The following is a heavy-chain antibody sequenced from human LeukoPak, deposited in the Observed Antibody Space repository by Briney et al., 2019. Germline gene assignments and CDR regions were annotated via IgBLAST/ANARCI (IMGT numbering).Heavy chain of an antibody. D-gene: IGHD3-10*01. V-gene: IGHV3-53*01. CDR1: GFTVSSNY. CDR3: ARIFYYGSGNNWFDP. J-gene: IGHJ5*02. CDR2: IYRGGSK. Sequence: GGSLRLSCAASGFTVSSNYMSWVRQAPGKGLEWVSVIYRGGSKDYGDSVKGRFTISRDNSENTLYLQMNSLRAEDTAIYYCARIFYYGSGNNWFDPWGQGTLVTVSS.